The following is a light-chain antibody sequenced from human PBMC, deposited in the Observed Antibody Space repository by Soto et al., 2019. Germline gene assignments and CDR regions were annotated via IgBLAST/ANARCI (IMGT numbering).Light chain of an antibody. CDR2: AAS. V-gene: IGKV1-39*01. CDR1: QSISSY. CDR3: QQSYSYPPWT. Sequence: DIQMTQSPSSLSASVGDRVTITCRASQSISSYLNWYQQKPGKAPKLLIYAASSLQSGGPSRFSGSGSGTDLNLTIISLQHEDFATYYCQQSYSYPPWTCGQGTKVDIK. J-gene: IGKJ1*01.